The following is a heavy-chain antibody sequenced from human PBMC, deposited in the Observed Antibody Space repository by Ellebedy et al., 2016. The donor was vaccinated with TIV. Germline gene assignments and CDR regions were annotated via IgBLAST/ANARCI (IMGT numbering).Heavy chain of an antibody. CDR3: ARGPFGGNLFDALDI. Sequence: GESLKISCAASGFTFSSYAMHWVRQAPGKGLEWVAVISYDGSNKYYADSVKGRFTVSRDNSKNTLYLQMNSLRAEDTAVYYCARGPFGGNLFDALDIWGQGTIVTVSS. V-gene: IGHV3-30-3*01. D-gene: IGHD4-23*01. CDR2: ISYDGSNK. J-gene: IGHJ3*02. CDR1: GFTFSSYA.